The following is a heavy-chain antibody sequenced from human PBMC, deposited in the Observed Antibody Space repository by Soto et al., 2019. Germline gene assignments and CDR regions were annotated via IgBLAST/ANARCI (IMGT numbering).Heavy chain of an antibody. V-gene: IGHV4-39*01. CDR3: ARQVAGTSTIDC. J-gene: IGHJ4*02. D-gene: IGHD6-19*01. Sequence: SETLSLTCTVSGGSISSSSYYWGWIRQPPGKGLEWIGSIYYSGSTYYNPSLKSRVTISVDTSKNQFSLKLSSVTAADTAVYYCARQVAGTSTIDCWGQGTLVTVSS. CDR2: IYYSGST. CDR1: GGSISSSSYY.